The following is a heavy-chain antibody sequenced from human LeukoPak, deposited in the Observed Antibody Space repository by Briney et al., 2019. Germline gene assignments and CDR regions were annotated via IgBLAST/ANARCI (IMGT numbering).Heavy chain of an antibody. CDR3: AREFESSWAFDI. CDR1: GGSISSSSYY. V-gene: IGHV4-39*07. CDR2: IYYSGST. Sequence: PSETLSLTCTVSGGSISSSSYYGGWIRQPPGKGLEWIGSIYYSGSTYYNPSLKSRVTISVDTSKNQFSLKLSSVTAADTAVYYCAREFESSWAFDIWGQGTMVTVSS. D-gene: IGHD6-13*01. J-gene: IGHJ3*02.